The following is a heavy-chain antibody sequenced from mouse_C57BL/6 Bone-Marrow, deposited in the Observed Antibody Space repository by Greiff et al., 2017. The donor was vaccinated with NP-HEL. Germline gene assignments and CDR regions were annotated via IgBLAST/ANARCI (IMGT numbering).Heavy chain of an antibody. CDR1: GYTFTSYW. J-gene: IGHJ3*01. V-gene: IGHV1-69*01. CDR2: IDPSDSYT. D-gene: IGHD1-1*01. Sequence: QVHVKQPGAELVMPGASVKLSCKASGYTFTSYWMHWVKQRPGQGLEWIGEIDPSDSYTNYNQKFKGKSTLTVDKSSSTAYMQLSSLTSEDSAVYYCANYGSRGAYWGQGTLVTVSA. CDR3: ANYGSRGAY.